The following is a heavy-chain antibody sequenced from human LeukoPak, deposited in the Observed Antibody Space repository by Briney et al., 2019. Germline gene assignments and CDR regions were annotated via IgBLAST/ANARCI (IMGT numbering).Heavy chain of an antibody. CDR1: GGSISSNSNY. Sequence: SETLSVTCTVSGGSISSNSNYWGWIRQPPGKGLEWIGSFYYSGSTYYNPSLKSRVTISVDTSKNQFSLKLSSVTAADTGVYYCARNWYRDGPDFWGQGTLVTVSS. CDR2: FYYSGST. J-gene: IGHJ4*02. V-gene: IGHV4-39*01. D-gene: IGHD1-26*01. CDR3: ARNWYRDGPDF.